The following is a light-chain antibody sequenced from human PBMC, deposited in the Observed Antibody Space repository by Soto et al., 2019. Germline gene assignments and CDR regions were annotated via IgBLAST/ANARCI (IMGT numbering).Light chain of an antibody. V-gene: IGKV3-11*01. CDR1: QSVSSY. J-gene: IGKJ5*01. CDR3: QQRRNWPPIT. CDR2: DAS. Sequence: EIVLTQSPATLSLSPGERATLSCRASQSVSSYLAWYQQKPGQAPRLLIYDASNRATGIPARLRGRGSGTDFTLTISSLEPEDFAVYYCQQRRNWPPITFGQGTRLEIK.